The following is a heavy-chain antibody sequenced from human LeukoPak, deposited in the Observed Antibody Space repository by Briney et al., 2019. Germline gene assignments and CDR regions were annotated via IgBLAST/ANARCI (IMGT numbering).Heavy chain of an antibody. Sequence: PGESLKISCKGSGYSFTSYWIGWVRQMPGKGLEWMGIIYPGDSDTRYSPSFQGQVTISADKSISTAYLQWSSLKASDTAMYYCARLQPEPSIMITFGGVIAGVWGQGTMVAVSS. V-gene: IGHV5-51*01. CDR3: ARLQPEPSIMITFGGVIAGV. CDR1: GYSFTSYW. J-gene: IGHJ3*01. CDR2: IYPGDSDT. D-gene: IGHD3-16*01.